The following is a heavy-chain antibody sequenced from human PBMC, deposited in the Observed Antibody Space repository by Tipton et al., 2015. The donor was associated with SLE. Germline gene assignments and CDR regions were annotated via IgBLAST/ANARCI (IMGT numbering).Heavy chain of an antibody. CDR1: GFTFSSYA. CDR3: GRPDYGGNKFYFYLDV. D-gene: IGHD4-23*01. Sequence: SLGLSCAASGFTFSSYAMHWVRQAPGKGLEWVAVISYDGSNKYYADSVKGRFTISRDNSKNTLYLQMNSLRAEDTAVYYCGRPDYGGNKFYFYLDVWGKGTTVTVSS. J-gene: IGHJ6*03. V-gene: IGHV3-30*04. CDR2: ISYDGSNK.